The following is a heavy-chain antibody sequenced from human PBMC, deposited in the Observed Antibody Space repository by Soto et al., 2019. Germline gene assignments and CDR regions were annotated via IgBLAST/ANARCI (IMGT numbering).Heavy chain of an antibody. D-gene: IGHD1-26*01. J-gene: IGHJ5*02. CDR2: IYYSGST. CDR1: GGSISSSSYY. Sequence: KSSETLSLTCTVSGGSISSSSYYWGWIRQPPGKGLEWIGSIYYSGSTYYNPSLKSRVTISVDTSKNQFSLKLSSVTAADTAVYYCARLAWWELLWGNLNWFDPWGQGTLVTVSS. V-gene: IGHV4-39*01. CDR3: ARLAWWELLWGNLNWFDP.